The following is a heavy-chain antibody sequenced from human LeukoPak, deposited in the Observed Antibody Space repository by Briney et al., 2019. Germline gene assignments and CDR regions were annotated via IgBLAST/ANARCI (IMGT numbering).Heavy chain of an antibody. D-gene: IGHD3-10*01. Sequence: GESLNISCKGFGSRFTSYWIGWVRQMPGKGLEWMGFIYPGDSDTRYSPSFQGQVTISDDKSISTAYLQWSSLKASDTAMYYCARRTYYYGSGSYYNAYYFDYWGQGTLVTVSS. CDR3: ARRTYYYGSGSYYNAYYFDY. V-gene: IGHV5-51*01. CDR2: IYPGDSDT. J-gene: IGHJ4*02. CDR1: GSRFTSYW.